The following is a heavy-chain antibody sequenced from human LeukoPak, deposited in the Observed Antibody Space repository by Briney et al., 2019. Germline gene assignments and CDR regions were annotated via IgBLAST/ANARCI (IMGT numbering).Heavy chain of an antibody. Sequence: GGSLRLSCEASGFTFDSHGMHWVRQAPGKGLEWVATIFYDGNNKYYADSVKGRFTISRDNSKSTLFLQMNSLRVEDTAVYYCARERWVEGDFDYRGQGSLVTVSS. V-gene: IGHV3-33*01. CDR3: ARERWVEGDFDY. CDR2: IFYDGNNK. J-gene: IGHJ4*02. CDR1: GFTFDSHG. D-gene: IGHD5-24*01.